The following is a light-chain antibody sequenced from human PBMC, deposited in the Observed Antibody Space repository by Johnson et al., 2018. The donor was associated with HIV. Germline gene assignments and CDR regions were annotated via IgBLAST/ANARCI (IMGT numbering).Light chain of an antibody. CDR2: ENN. CDR1: SSNIGNNY. Sequence: QSVLTQPPSVSAAPGQKVTISCSGSSSNIGNNYVSWYRQLPGTAPKLVIYENNKRPSGIPDRFSGSKSGTSATLGITRLQTGDEADYYCGTWDSSLSAFYVFGTGTKVTVL. V-gene: IGLV1-51*02. J-gene: IGLJ1*01. CDR3: GTWDSSLSAFYV.